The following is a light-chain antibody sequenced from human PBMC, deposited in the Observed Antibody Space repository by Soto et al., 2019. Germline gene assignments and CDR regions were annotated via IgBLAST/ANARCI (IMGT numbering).Light chain of an antibody. V-gene: IGLV2-8*01. CDR2: DVN. CDR1: SSDIGAYKY. J-gene: IGLJ1*01. Sequence: QSALAQPPSASGSPGQSVTISCTGTSSDIGAYKYVSWYQQHPGKAPKLMIYDVNKRPSGVPDRFSGSKSGTTASLTVSGLQAEDEADYYCSSYAGTPYVFGTGTKVTAL. CDR3: SSYAGTPYV.